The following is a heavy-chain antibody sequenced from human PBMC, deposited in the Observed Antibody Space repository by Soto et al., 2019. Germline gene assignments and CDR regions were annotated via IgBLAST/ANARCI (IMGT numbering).Heavy chain of an antibody. V-gene: IGHV4-34*01. CDR3: ARELELDDILAGGYYGMDV. J-gene: IGHJ6*02. D-gene: IGHD3-9*01. Sequence: PSETLSLTCAVYGGSFSGYYWSWIGQPPGKGLKWIGEINHSGSTNYNPSLKSRVTISVDTSKNQFSLKLSSVTAADTAVYYCARELELDDILAGGYYGMDVWGQGTTVTVSS. CDR1: GGSFSGYY. CDR2: INHSGST.